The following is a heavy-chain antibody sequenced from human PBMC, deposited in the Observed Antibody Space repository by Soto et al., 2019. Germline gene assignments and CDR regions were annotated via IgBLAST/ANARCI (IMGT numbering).Heavy chain of an antibody. Sequence: EVQLVESGGGLVKPGGSLRLSCAASGFTFSNAWMSWVRQAPGKGLEWVGRIKSNTDGGTTDYAAPVKGRFTISRDDSKNTLYLQMNSLKTEDTAVYYCTTDSSRPYYYYGMDVWGQGTTVTVSS. J-gene: IGHJ6*02. CDR3: TTDSSRPYYYYGMDV. V-gene: IGHV3-15*01. CDR1: GFTFSNAW. CDR2: IKSNTDGGTT. D-gene: IGHD6-13*01.